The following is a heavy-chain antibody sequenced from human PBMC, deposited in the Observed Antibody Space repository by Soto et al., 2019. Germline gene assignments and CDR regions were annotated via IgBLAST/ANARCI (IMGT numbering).Heavy chain of an antibody. Sequence: QVQLQESGPGLVKPSQTLSLTCTVSGGSISSGGYYWSWIRQHPGKGLEWIGYIYYSGSTYYNPSLKSRVTISVDTSKNQFSLKLSFVTAADTAVYYCALWSSSWYYFDYWGQGTLVTVSS. J-gene: IGHJ4*02. CDR1: GGSISSGGYY. CDR2: IYYSGST. CDR3: ALWSSSWYYFDY. D-gene: IGHD6-13*01. V-gene: IGHV4-31*03.